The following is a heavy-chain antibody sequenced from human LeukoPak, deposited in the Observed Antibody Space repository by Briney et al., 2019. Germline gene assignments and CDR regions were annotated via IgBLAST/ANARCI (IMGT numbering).Heavy chain of an antibody. J-gene: IGHJ4*02. V-gene: IGHV3-53*01. CDR2: IYSGGST. D-gene: IGHD6-25*01. CDR3: ARDLAAAPDY. Sequence: PGGSLRLSCVGSGFTFSSYAMSWVRQAPGKGLEWVSVIYSGGSTYYADSVKGRFTISRDNSKNTLYLQMNSLRAEDTAVYYCARDLAAAPDYWGQGTLVTVSS. CDR1: GFTFSSYA.